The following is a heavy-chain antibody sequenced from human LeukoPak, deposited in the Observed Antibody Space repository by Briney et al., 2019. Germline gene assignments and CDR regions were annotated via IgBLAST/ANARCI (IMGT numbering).Heavy chain of an antibody. D-gene: IGHD4-23*01. CDR1: GFTFSSYE. CDR2: ISSSGSTI. J-gene: IGHJ6*02. V-gene: IGHV3-48*03. CDR3: ARDLGGRWYKNCGMDV. Sequence: PGGSLRLSCAASGFTFSSYEMNWVRQAPGKGLEWVSYISSSGSTIYYADSVKGRFTISRDNAKNSLYLQMKSLRAEDTAVYYCARDLGGRWYKNCGMDVWGQGTTVTVSS.